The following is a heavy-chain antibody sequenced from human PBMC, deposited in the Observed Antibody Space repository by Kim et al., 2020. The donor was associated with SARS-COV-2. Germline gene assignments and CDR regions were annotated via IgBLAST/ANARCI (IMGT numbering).Heavy chain of an antibody. CDR2: INHSGST. J-gene: IGHJ1*01. CDR1: GGSFSGYY. CDR3: ARGVYYYGSGSSTNFQH. Sequence: SETLSLTCAVYGGSFSGYYWSWIRQPPGKGLEWIGEINHSGSTNYNPSLKSRVTISVDTSKNQFSLKLSSVTAADTAVYYCARGVYYYGSGSSTNFQHWGQGTLVTVSS. D-gene: IGHD3-10*01. V-gene: IGHV4-34*01.